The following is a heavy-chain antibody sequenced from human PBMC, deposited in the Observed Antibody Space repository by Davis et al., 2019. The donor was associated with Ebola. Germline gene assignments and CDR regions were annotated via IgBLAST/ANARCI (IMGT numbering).Heavy chain of an antibody. CDR1: GFIFSVYA. V-gene: IGHV3-49*04. D-gene: IGHD6-13*01. J-gene: IGHJ6*02. CDR2: IRSNASGGKT. Sequence: GGSLRLSCIADGFIFSVYAMNWVRRAPGKGLEWVGFIRSNASGGKTQYAASVKGRFTISRDDSKLVAYLQLNSLKTEDTAVYYCTRDLKQPPPSYYYGMDVWGQGTTVTVSS. CDR3: TRDLKQPPPSYYYGMDV.